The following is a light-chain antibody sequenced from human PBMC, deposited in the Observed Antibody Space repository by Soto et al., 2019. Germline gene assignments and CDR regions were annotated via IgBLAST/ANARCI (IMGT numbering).Light chain of an antibody. Sequence: EIVLTQSPGTLSLSPGERATLSCRASQSVSSSNLAWYHQKPGQAPRLLIYETSSRATGSPERFSGSGSGTDFTLTISRLEPEDFAVYYCQQYGSSPSLTFGGGTKVEIK. CDR2: ETS. CDR1: QSVSSSN. CDR3: QQYGSSPSLT. J-gene: IGKJ4*01. V-gene: IGKV3-20*01.